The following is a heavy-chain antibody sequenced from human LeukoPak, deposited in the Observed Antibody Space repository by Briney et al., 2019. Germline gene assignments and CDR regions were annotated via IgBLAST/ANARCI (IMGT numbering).Heavy chain of an antibody. CDR3: ARQFRYDILTGYSPTHYYYYGMDV. CDR2: IYPGDSDT. Sequence: GEPLKISCKGSGYSFTSYWIGWVRQMPGKGLEWMGIIYPGDSDTRYSPSFQGQVTISADKSISTAYLQWSSLKASDTAMYYCARQFRYDILTGYSPTHYYYYGMDVWGQGTTVTVSS. D-gene: IGHD3-9*01. V-gene: IGHV5-51*01. J-gene: IGHJ6*02. CDR1: GYSFTSYW.